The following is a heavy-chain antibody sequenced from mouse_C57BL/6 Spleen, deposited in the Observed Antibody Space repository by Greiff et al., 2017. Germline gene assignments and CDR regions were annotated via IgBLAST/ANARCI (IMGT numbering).Heavy chain of an antibody. CDR2: IYPGDGDT. J-gene: IGHJ2*01. CDR3: AGYDGAFDY. D-gene: IGHD2-14*01. V-gene: IGHV1-82*01. CDR1: GYAFSSSW. Sequence: VQLKESGPELVKPGASVKISCKASGYAFSSSWMNWVKQRPGKGLEWIGRIYPGDGDTNYNGKFKGKATLTADKSSSTAYMQLSSLTSEDSAVYFCAGYDGAFDYWGQGTTLTVSS.